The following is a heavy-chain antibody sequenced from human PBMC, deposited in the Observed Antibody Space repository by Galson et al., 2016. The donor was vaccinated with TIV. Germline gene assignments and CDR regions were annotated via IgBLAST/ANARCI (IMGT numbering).Heavy chain of an antibody. D-gene: IGHD1-26*01. Sequence: SLRLSCATSGFTLPNYGMTWVRQAPGKGLEWVAVIWYDGTNTHYADSVKGRFTISKDNSENTLNLQMNTLRAEDTAVYYGARTGANTLYSGGYGDDDGFDFWGQGTMVTVSS. V-gene: IGHV3-33*01. J-gene: IGHJ3*01. CDR1: GFTLPNYG. CDR2: IWYDGTNT. CDR3: ARTGANTLYSGGYGDDDGFDF.